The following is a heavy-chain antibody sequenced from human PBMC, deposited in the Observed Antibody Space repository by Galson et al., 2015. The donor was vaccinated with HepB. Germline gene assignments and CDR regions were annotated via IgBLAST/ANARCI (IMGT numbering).Heavy chain of an antibody. Sequence: TLSLTCTVSGGSISIITYYWGWIRQPPGKGLEWIGSIYYSGNTYYNPSLKSRATISVDTSKNQFSLKLSSVTAADTTVYYCVRHGHSGRYYGFDYWGPGTLVTVSS. CDR1: GGSISIITYY. D-gene: IGHD1-26*01. CDR2: IYYSGNT. J-gene: IGHJ4*02. CDR3: VRHGHSGRYYGFDY. V-gene: IGHV4-39*01.